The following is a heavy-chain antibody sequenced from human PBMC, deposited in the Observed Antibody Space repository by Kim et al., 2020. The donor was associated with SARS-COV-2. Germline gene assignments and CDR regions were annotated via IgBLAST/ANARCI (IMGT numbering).Heavy chain of an antibody. CDR2: ISPGGGNT. CDR3: AKELVSRSSLSFDY. Sequence: GGSLRLSCAASGFTFSSNAMAWVRQAPGKGPEWVSAISPGGGNTYYADSVKGRFTTSRDNSKNTLYLQMNSLRADDTAMYYCAKELVSRSSLSFDYWGHGTLVTVSS. V-gene: IGHV3-23*01. CDR1: GFTFSSNA. D-gene: IGHD6-13*01. J-gene: IGHJ4*01.